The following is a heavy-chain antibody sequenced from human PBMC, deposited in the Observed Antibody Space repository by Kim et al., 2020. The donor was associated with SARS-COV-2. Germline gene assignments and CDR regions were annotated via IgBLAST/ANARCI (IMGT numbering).Heavy chain of an antibody. D-gene: IGHD6-6*01. V-gene: IGHV1-2*02. CDR1: GYTFTGYY. J-gene: IGHJ4*02. Sequence: ASVKVSCKASGYTFTGYYMHWVRQAPGQGLEWMGWINPNSGGTNYAQKFQGRVTMTRDTSISTAYMELSRLRSDDTAVYYCAREQLEYSSSFGNDFDYWGQGTLVTVSS. CDR2: INPNSGGT. CDR3: AREQLEYSSSFGNDFDY.